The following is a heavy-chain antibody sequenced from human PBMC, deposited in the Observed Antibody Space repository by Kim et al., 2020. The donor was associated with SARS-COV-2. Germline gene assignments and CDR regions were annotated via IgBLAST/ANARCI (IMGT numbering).Heavy chain of an antibody. Sequence: GRFTISRDNAKNTLYLQMNGLRAEDTAVYYCARVYYSNNDFNLYFGMDVWGQGTTVIVSS. CDR3: ARVYYSNNDFNLYFGMDV. J-gene: IGHJ6*02. D-gene: IGHD4-4*01. V-gene: IGHV3-74*01.